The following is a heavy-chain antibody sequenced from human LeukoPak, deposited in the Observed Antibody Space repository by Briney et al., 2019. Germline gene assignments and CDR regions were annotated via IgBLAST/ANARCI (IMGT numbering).Heavy chain of an antibody. D-gene: IGHD4/OR15-4a*01. Sequence: GGSLRLSCAASGFTFSSYAMHWVRQAPGKGLEWVAVISYDGSNKYYADSVKGRLTISRDNAKNSLYLEMNGLRDEDTAVYYCARDLAWGAYWGQGTLVTVFS. V-gene: IGHV3-30-3*01. CDR1: GFTFSSYA. J-gene: IGHJ4*02. CDR2: ISYDGSNK. CDR3: ARDLAWGAY.